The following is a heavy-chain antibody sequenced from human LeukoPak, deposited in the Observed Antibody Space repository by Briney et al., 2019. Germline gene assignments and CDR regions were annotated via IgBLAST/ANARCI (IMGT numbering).Heavy chain of an antibody. J-gene: IGHJ4*02. V-gene: IGHV4-39*01. Sequence: SETLSLTCTVSGGSISSSSYYWGWIRQPPGKGLEWIGSIYYSGSTYYNPSLKSRVTISVDTSKNQFSLKLSSVTAADTAVYYCARDEDLNYFDYWGQGTLVTVSS. CDR1: GGSISSSSYY. CDR2: IYYSGST. D-gene: IGHD2-15*01. CDR3: ARDEDLNYFDY.